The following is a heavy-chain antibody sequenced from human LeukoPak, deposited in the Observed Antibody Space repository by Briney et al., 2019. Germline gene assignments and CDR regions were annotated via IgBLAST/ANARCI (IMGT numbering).Heavy chain of an antibody. CDR1: GFTFSSYE. V-gene: IGHV3-21*01. CDR2: ISSSSSYI. CDR3: ARDGYGGNSLPDY. Sequence: VGSLKLSCEASGFTFSSYEMNWVRQAPGQGLEWVSSISSSSSYIYYADSVKGRFTISRDNAKNSLYLQMNSLRAEDTAVYYCARDGYGGNSLPDYWGQGTLVTVSS. J-gene: IGHJ4*02. D-gene: IGHD4-23*01.